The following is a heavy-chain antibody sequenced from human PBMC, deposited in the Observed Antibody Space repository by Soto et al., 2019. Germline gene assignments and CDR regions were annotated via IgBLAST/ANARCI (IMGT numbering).Heavy chain of an antibody. CDR2: IWYDGSNK. Sequence: QVQLVESGGGVVQPGRSLRLSCAASGFTFSSYGMHWVRQAPGKGLEWVAVIWYDGSNKYYADSVKGRFTISRDNSKNTLYLQMNSLRAEDTAVYYCARDDIAARFLDYWGPGTLVTVSS. CDR1: GFTFSSYG. CDR3: ARDDIAARFLDY. V-gene: IGHV3-33*01. J-gene: IGHJ4*02. D-gene: IGHD6-25*01.